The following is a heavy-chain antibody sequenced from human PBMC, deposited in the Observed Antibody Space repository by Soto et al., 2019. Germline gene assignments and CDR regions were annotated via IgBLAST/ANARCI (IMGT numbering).Heavy chain of an antibody. CDR2: IIPIFGTA. D-gene: IGHD3-22*01. J-gene: IGHJ4*02. CDR3: ARDRHITMIVGLLDY. CDR1: GVTFSSYA. V-gene: IGHV1-69*13. Sequence: SVKVSCKASGVTFSSYAISWVRQAPGQGLEWMGGIIPIFGTANYAQKFQGRVTITADESTSTAYMELSSLRSEDTAVYYCARDRHITMIVGLLDYWGQGTLVTVSS.